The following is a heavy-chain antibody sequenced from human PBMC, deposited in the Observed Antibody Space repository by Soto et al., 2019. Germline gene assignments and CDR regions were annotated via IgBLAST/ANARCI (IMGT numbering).Heavy chain of an antibody. CDR2: IYYSGST. CDR3: ARRVIHYDILTGYRAVWFDP. V-gene: IGHV4-59*08. Sequence: SETLSLTCTVSGGSISSYYWSWIRQPPGKGLEWIGYIYYSGSTNYNPSLKSRVTISVDTSKNQFSLKLSSVTAADTAVYYCARRVIHYDILTGYRAVWFDPWGQGTLVTVSS. J-gene: IGHJ5*02. D-gene: IGHD3-9*01. CDR1: GGSISSYY.